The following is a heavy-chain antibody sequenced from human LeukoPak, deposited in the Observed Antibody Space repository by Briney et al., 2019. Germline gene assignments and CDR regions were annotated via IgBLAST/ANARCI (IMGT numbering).Heavy chain of an antibody. Sequence: PGGSLRLSCAASGFTFSSYAMSWVRQAPGKGLEWVPAISGSGGSTYYADSVKGRFTISRDNSKNTLYLQMNSLRSDDTAVYYCAREWFETHPSTDYWGQGTLVTVSS. D-gene: IGHD3-10*01. J-gene: IGHJ4*02. CDR3: AREWFETHPSTDY. V-gene: IGHV3-23*01. CDR1: GFTFSSYA. CDR2: ISGSGGST.